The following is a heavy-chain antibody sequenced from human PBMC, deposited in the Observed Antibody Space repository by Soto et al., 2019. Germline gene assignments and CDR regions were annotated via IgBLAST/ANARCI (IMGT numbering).Heavy chain of an antibody. Sequence: EVQLLESGGGLVQPGGSLRLSCAASGFTFSRSDMTWVRQAPGKGLEWVAGISGSGYTTNYADSVEGRFTISRDNSKNTLYLQMNSLRAEDTAVYFCAKESVQRFFNYWGQGTPVTVS. V-gene: IGHV3-23*01. CDR1: GFTFSRSD. CDR2: ISGSGYTT. CDR3: AKESVQRFFNY. J-gene: IGHJ4*02.